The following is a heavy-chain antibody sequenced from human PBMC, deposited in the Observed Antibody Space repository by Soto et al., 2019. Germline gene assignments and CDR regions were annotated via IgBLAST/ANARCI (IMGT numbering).Heavy chain of an antibody. CDR2: ISWDGGST. CDR1: GFTFDDYT. D-gene: IGHD4-4*01. Sequence: GGSLRLSCAASGFTFDDYTMHWVRQAPGKGLEWVSLISWDGGSTYYADSVKGRFTISRDNSKNSLYLQMNSLKTEDTALYYCAKGVTTYYYYGMDVWGQGTTVTVSS. J-gene: IGHJ6*02. V-gene: IGHV3-43*01. CDR3: AKGVTTYYYYGMDV.